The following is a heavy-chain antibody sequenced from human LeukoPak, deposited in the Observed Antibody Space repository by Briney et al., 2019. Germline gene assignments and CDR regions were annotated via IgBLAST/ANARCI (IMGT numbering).Heavy chain of an antibody. CDR2: IRDSGGST. J-gene: IGHJ4*02. CDR3: AKKGLTVTTYYFDY. CDR1: GFTFSSYA. V-gene: IGHV3-23*01. D-gene: IGHD4-17*01. Sequence: PGGSLRLSYAVSGFTFSSYAMSWVRQAPGKGLEWVSTIRDSGGSTYYADSVKGRFTISRDNSKNMLYLQMNSLRAEDTAVYYCAKKGLTVTTYYFDYWGQGTLVTVSS.